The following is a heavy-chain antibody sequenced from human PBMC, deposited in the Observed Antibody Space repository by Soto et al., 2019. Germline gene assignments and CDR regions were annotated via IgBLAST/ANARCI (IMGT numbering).Heavy chain of an antibody. J-gene: IGHJ4*02. V-gene: IGHV1-18*04. CDR2: ISAYNGNT. CDR1: GYTFTSHG. D-gene: IGHD2-15*01. CDR3: ARDRPRYCSGGSCASNY. Sequence: GASVKVSCKASGYTFTSHGISCVRQAPGQGLEWMGWISAYNGNTNYAQKLQGRVTMTTDTSTSTAYMELRSLRSDDTAVYYCARDRPRYCSGGSCASNYWGQGTLVTVSS.